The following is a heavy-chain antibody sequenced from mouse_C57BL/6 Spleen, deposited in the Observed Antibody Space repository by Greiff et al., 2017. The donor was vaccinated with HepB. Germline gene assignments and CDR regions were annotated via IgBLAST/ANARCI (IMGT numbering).Heavy chain of an antibody. CDR2: IYPGDGDT. J-gene: IGHJ2*01. D-gene: IGHD4-1*01. Sequence: VKLQESGPELVKPGASVKISCKASGYAFSSSWMNWVKQRPGKGLEWIGRIYPGDGDTNYNGKFKGKATLTADKSSSTAYMQLSSLTSEDSAVYFCARPGTTLFDYWGQGTTLTVSS. CDR1: GYAFSSSW. CDR3: ARPGTTLFDY. V-gene: IGHV1-82*01.